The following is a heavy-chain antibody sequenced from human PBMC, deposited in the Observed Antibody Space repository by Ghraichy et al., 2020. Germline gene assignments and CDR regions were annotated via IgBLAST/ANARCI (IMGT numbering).Heavy chain of an antibody. CDR2: IGIAGDI. Sequence: GESLRLSCAASGFTLSSHDMHWVRQATGKGLEWVSGIGIAGDIYYPDSVKGRFTISRENAKNSLYLQMNSLRAGDTAVYYCTRVYQNAFDIWGQGTMVTVSS. CDR3: TRVYQNAFDI. CDR1: GFTLSSHD. J-gene: IGHJ3*02. D-gene: IGHD2-2*01. V-gene: IGHV3-13*01.